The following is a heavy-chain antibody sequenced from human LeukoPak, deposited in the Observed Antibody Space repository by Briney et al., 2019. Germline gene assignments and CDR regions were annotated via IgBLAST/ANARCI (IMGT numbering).Heavy chain of an antibody. CDR1: GYTFTGYY. CDR2: INPNSGGT. CDR3: ARELRGQQWLVPTLGY. V-gene: IGHV1-2*06. D-gene: IGHD6-19*01. Sequence: ASVKVSCKASGYTFTGYYMHWVRQAPGQGLEWMGRINPNSGGTNYAQKFQGRVTMTSDTSISTAYMELSRLRSDDTAVYYCARELRGQQWLVPTLGYWGQGTLVTVSS. J-gene: IGHJ4*02.